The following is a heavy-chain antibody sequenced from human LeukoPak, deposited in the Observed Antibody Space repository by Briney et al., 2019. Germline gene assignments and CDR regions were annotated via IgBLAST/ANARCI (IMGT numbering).Heavy chain of an antibody. CDR3: ARGIAVAARRHY. CDR1: GFTFSSYG. V-gene: IGHV3-30*02. D-gene: IGHD6-19*01. Sequence: GGSLRLSCAASGFTFSSYGMHWVRQAPGKGLEWVAFIRYDGSNKYYADSVKGRFTISRDNSKNTLYLQMNSLRAEDTAVYYCARGIAVAARRHYWGQGTLVTVSS. CDR2: IRYDGSNK. J-gene: IGHJ4*02.